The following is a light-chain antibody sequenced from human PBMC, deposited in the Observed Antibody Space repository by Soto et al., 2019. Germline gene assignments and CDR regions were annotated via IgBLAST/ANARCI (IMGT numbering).Light chain of an antibody. CDR2: EVS. Sequence: QSALTQPASVSGSPGQSITISCTGTSSDVGGYNYVSWFQQHPGKAPKLMIFEVSDRPSGISNRFSGSKSGNTASLTISGLQAEDEADYYCSPYSSSSTLYVFGTGTQLTVL. V-gene: IGLV2-14*01. CDR1: SSDVGGYNY. CDR3: SPYSSSSTLYV. J-gene: IGLJ1*01.